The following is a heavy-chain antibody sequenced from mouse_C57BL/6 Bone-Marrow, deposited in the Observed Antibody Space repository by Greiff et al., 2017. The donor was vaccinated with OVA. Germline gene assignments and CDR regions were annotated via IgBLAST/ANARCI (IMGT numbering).Heavy chain of an antibody. V-gene: IGHV1-69*01. Sequence: QVQLQQSGAELVMPGASVKLSCKASGYTFTSYWMHWVKQRPGQGLEWIGEIDPSDSYTNYNQKFKGKSTLTVDKSSSTAYMQLSSLTSEDSAVYYCARFGDYGYYFDYWGQGTTLTVSS. J-gene: IGHJ2*01. CDR1: GYTFTSYW. D-gene: IGHD2-4*01. CDR3: ARFGDYGYYFDY. CDR2: IDPSDSYT.